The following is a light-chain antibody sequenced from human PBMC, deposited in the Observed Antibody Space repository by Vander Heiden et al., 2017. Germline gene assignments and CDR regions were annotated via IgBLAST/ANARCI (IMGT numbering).Light chain of an antibody. Sequence: DIVMTQSPDSLAVSLGERATINCKSSQSVLYSSNNKNYLAWYQQKPGQPPKLLIYWASTRESGVPDRFSGSGSGTDFTLTISSLQDEDVAVYYCQQYDSTPFTFGPGTKVDIK. CDR2: WAS. J-gene: IGKJ3*01. CDR3: QQYDSTPFT. V-gene: IGKV4-1*01. CDR1: QSVLYSSNNKNY.